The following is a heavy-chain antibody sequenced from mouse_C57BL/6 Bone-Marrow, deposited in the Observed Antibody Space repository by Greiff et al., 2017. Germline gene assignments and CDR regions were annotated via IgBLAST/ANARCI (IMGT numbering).Heavy chain of an antibody. CDR3: TRSEDY. V-gene: IGHV1-15*01. Sequence: VQLVESGAELVRPGASVTLSCKASGYTFTDYEMHWVKQTPVHGLEWIGAIDPETGGTAYNQKFKGKAILTADKSSSTADMELRSLTSEDSAVYYCTRSEDYWGQGTSVTVSS. CDR1: GYTFTDYE. CDR2: IDPETGGT. J-gene: IGHJ4*01.